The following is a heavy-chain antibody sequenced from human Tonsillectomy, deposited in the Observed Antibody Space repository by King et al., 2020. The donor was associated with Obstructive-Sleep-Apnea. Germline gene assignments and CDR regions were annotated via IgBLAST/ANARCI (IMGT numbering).Heavy chain of an antibody. CDR3: ARCLATRLNCRFDY. CDR2: IIPLFGTP. Sequence: VQLVESGAEVRKPGSSVKVSCTAYGGTFGSYTVNWVRQAPGRGLEWMGGIIPLFGTPTYAQKFQGRVTITADESTSTAYMEVTSLRSQDTAVYYCARCLATRLNCRFDYWGQGTLVTVSS. CDR1: GGTFGSYT. V-gene: IGHV1-69*01. J-gene: IGHJ4*02. D-gene: IGHD3-16*01.